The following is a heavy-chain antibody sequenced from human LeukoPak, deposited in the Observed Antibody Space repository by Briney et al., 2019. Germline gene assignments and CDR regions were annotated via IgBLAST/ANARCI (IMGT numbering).Heavy chain of an antibody. Sequence: SETLSLTCTVSGGSISSYYWSWIRQPPGKGLEWIGYIYYSGSTNYNPSLKSRVTISVDTSKNQFSLKLSPVTAADTAVYYCARDMSSGWYRRFDPWGQGTLVTVSS. J-gene: IGHJ5*02. V-gene: IGHV4-59*01. CDR3: ARDMSSGWYRRFDP. CDR1: GGSISSYY. D-gene: IGHD6-19*01. CDR2: IYYSGST.